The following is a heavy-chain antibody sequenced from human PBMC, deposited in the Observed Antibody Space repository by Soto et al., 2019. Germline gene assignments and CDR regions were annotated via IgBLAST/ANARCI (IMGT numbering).Heavy chain of an antibody. CDR1: GYTFAAYY. J-gene: IGHJ6*02. V-gene: IGHV1-2*02. CDR3: SRERFSSSPRLLYYYGMDV. D-gene: IGHD6-6*01. Sequence: GSSVKVSCKASGYTFAAYYMYWVRQAPGQGLEWMGWINPNSGGTTYAQRFQGRVIMTRDTSVSTVYMELNRLRSDDTAVYYCSRERFSSSPRLLYYYGMDVWGQGTTVRVSS. CDR2: INPNSGGT.